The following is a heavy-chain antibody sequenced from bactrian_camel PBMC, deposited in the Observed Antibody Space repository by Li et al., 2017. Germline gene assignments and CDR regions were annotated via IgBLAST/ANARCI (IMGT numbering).Heavy chain of an antibody. D-gene: IGHD7*01. J-gene: IGHJ4*01. V-gene: IGHV3S53*01. CDR2: VDSDGST. CDR3: AVDRPIRPVAPIITFRKIQNCGDTDDLF. CDR1: GYTYSSYC. Sequence: HVQLVESGGGSAQAGGSLRLSCAPSGYTYSSYCMGWFRRSPGKNPSGVAFVDSDGSTTYADSVKGRFTISRDNGENAVRLRMTDLSPRDTAVHFCAVDRPIRPVAPIITFRKIQNCGDTDDLFWGQGTQVTVS.